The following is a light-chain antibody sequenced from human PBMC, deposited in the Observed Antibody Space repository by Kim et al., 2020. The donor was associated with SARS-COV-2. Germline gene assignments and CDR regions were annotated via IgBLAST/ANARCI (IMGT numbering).Light chain of an antibody. CDR1: TSTLGAGYD. CDR3: QSYDRSLSGSV. CDR2: DNV. Sequence: QRVTTSCTGSTSTLGAGYDLHWYQLLRGTAPNLLIYDNVIRPSGVPDRFSGSKSGTSASLAITGLQAGDEADYYCQSYDRSLSGSVFGGGTQLTVL. J-gene: IGLJ3*02. V-gene: IGLV1-40*01.